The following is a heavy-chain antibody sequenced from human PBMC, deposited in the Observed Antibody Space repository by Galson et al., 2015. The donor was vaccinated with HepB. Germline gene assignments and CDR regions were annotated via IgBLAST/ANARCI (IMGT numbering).Heavy chain of an antibody. CDR2: ISSSSSYI. CDR3: AREDYCDYEFPSPIDY. V-gene: IGHV3-21*01. CDR1: GFTFSSYS. J-gene: IGHJ4*02. Sequence: SLRLSCAASGFTFSSYSMNWVRQAPGKGLEWVSSISSSSSYIYYADSVKGRFTISRDNAKNSLYLQMNSLRAEDTAVYYCAREDYCDYEFPSPIDYWGQGTLVTVSA. D-gene: IGHD4-17*01.